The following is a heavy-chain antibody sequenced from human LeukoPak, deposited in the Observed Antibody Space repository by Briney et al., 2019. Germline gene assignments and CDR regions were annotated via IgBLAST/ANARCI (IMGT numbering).Heavy chain of an antibody. CDR3: ARDVTTMVREGDAFDI. CDR1: GLTVSSNY. J-gene: IGHJ3*02. V-gene: IGHV3-66*01. CDR2: IYSGGST. D-gene: IGHD3-10*01. Sequence: GGSLRLSCAASGLTVSSNYMSWVRQAPGKGLEWVSVIYSGGSTYYADSVKGRFIISRDNSKSTLYLQMNSLRAEDTAVYYCARDVTTMVREGDAFDIWGQGTMVTVSS.